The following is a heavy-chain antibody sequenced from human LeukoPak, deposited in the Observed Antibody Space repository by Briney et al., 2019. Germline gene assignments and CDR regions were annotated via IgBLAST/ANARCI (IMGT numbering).Heavy chain of an antibody. V-gene: IGHV3-30-3*01. J-gene: IGHJ5*02. CDR2: ISYDGSNK. D-gene: IGHD2-15*01. CDR1: GFTFSSYA. CDR3: ARDGDCSGGSCYPFDP. Sequence: GGSLRLSCAASGFTFSSYAMHWVRQAPGKGLEWVAVISYDGSNKYYADSVKGRLTISRDNSKNTLYLQMNSLRAEDTAVYYCARDGDCSGGSCYPFDPWGQGTLVTVSS.